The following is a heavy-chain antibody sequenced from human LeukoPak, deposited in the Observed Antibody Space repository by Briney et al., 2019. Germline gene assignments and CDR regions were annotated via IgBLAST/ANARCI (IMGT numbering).Heavy chain of an antibody. J-gene: IGHJ4*02. D-gene: IGHD6-6*01. V-gene: IGHV3-7*01. CDR1: GFTFNNYW. CDR2: IKQDGSVK. Sequence: GGFLRLSCAASGFTFNNYWMSWVRQAPGRGLEWVANIKQDGSVKYYVDSVKGRFTISRYNAKNSVYLQMNSLRAEDTALYYCARIGYSSSSFDYWGQGTLVTVSS. CDR3: ARIGYSSSSFDY.